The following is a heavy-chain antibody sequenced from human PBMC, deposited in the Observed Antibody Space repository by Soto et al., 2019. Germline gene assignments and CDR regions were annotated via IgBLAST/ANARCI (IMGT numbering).Heavy chain of an antibody. Sequence: ASVKVSCKASGYTFTNYAIHWVRQAPGQRLEWMGWINAGNGNTKYSQKFQGRVTITRDTSASTAYMELSSLRSEDTAVYYCARDKITGLFDYWGQGTLVTVSS. J-gene: IGHJ4*02. CDR2: INAGNGNT. D-gene: IGHD2-8*02. V-gene: IGHV1-3*01. CDR1: GYTFTNYA. CDR3: ARDKITGLFDY.